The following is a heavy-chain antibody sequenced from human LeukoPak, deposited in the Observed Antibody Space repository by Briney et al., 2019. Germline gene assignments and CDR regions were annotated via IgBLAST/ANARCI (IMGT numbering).Heavy chain of an antibody. Sequence: GRSLRLSCAASGFTFDNYAMHWVRQAPGKGLEWLSIISWNSGYIGYADSVKGRFTISRDNAKKSLDLQMNSLRAEDTAFYYCAKVRGTYRSGYFFDYWGQRTLVTVSS. J-gene: IGHJ4*02. V-gene: IGHV3-9*01. CDR1: GFTFDNYA. CDR3: AKVRGTYRSGYFFDY. CDR2: ISWNSGYI. D-gene: IGHD6-19*01.